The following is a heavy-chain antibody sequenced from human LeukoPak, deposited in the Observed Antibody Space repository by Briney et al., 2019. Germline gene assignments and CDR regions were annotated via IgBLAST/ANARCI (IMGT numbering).Heavy chain of an antibody. CDR1: GASMSSNY. D-gene: IGHD6-19*01. CDR2: IYHSGNT. J-gene: IGHJ4*02. V-gene: IGHV4-4*09. Sequence: SETLSLTCNVSGASMSSNYWSWIRQPPGKGLEWIGYIYHSGNTNYSPSLESRVTMSVDESKNQFSLRVHFVSAADTAVYYCASTRRAAVAGRLDSWGQGTLVTVSS. CDR3: ASTRRAAVAGRLDS.